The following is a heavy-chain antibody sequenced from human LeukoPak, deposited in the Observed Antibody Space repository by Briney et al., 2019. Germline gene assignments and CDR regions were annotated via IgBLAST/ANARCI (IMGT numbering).Heavy chain of an antibody. D-gene: IGHD3-10*01. CDR3: ARQLVANYFGSGTL. J-gene: IGHJ4*02. Sequence: ASVKVSCKASGYTFTGYYMHWVRQAPGQGLEWMGWINPNSGGTNYAQKFQGRVTMTRDTSISTAYMELSRLRSDDTAVYYCARQLVANYFGSGTLWGQGTLVTVSS. CDR1: GYTFTGYY. CDR2: INPNSGGT. V-gene: IGHV1-2*02.